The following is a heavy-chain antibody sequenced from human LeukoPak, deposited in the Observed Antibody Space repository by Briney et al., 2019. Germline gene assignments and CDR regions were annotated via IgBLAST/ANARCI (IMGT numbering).Heavy chain of an antibody. D-gene: IGHD1-26*01. Sequence: GRALRLPCAASGFTFNSYSMHWVRQAPGKGLEWVTAISDDETYKFYADSVKGRFTISRDNSKNTLFLQMNSLRPEDTGVYFCAKPSGNCVDYWGQGTLVTVSS. CDR3: AKPSGNCVDY. V-gene: IGHV3-30-3*02. J-gene: IGHJ4*02. CDR1: GFTFNSYS. CDR2: ISDDETYK.